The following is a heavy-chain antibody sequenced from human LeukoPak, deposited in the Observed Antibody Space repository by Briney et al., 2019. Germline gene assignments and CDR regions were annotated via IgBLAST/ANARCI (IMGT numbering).Heavy chain of an antibody. V-gene: IGHV1-8*01. Sequence: ASVKVSCKASGYTFTSYDINWARQATGQGLEWMGWMNPSSGNTGYAQKFQGRVTMTRNTSISTAYMELSSLRSEDTAVYYCASGSWGYNRRKFDYWGQGTLVTVSS. J-gene: IGHJ4*02. CDR2: MNPSSGNT. CDR3: ASGSWGYNRRKFDY. D-gene: IGHD5-24*01. CDR1: GYTFTSYD.